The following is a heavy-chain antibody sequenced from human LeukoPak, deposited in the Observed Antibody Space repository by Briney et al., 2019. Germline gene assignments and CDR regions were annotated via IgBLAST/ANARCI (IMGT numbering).Heavy chain of an antibody. D-gene: IGHD3-10*01. CDR1: GDSVSSNSAA. CDR2: TYYRSKWYN. J-gene: IGHJ5*02. Sequence: SQTLSLTCAISGDSVSSNSAAWNWIRQSPSRGLEWLGRTYYRSKWYNDYAVSVKSRITINPDTSKNQFSLQLNSVTPEGTAVYYCAREAYYYGSGSYYRPWGQGTLVTVSS. V-gene: IGHV6-1*01. CDR3: AREAYYYGSGSYYRP.